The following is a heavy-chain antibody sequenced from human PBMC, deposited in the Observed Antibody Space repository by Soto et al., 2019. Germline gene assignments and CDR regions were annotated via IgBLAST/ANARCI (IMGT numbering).Heavy chain of an antibody. CDR2: IHTSGTKV. Sequence: QVQLVESGGDLVKPGGSLRLSCAASGYTFSDYYMSWLRQAPGKGLEWISYIHTSGTKVYYADSVKGRVTITRDNAKNSLYLEMNRLRDEDTAVYYCASHYDMWSGYLSPVDYWGQGTLVTVSS. D-gene: IGHD3-3*01. J-gene: IGHJ4*02. CDR3: ASHYDMWSGYLSPVDY. V-gene: IGHV3-11*01. CDR1: GYTFSDYY.